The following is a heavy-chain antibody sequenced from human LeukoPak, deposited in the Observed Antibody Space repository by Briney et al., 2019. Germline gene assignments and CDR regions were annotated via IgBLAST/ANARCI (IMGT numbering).Heavy chain of an antibody. D-gene: IGHD2-21*01. V-gene: IGHV3-11*06. CDR2: ISSSNRYT. Sequence: GGSLRLSCAASGFTFSDYYMSWIRQAPGKGLEWVSYISSSNRYTNYADSVKGRFTISRDNAKNTLYLQMNSLRAEDAAVYYCGTDMVKGYWGQGTLLTVAS. J-gene: IGHJ4*02. CDR3: GTDMVKGY. CDR1: GFTFSDYY.